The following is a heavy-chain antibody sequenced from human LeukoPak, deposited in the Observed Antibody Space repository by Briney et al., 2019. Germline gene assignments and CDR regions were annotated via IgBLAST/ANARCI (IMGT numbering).Heavy chain of an antibody. V-gene: IGHV3-53*01. CDR3: AKAPVTTCSGAYCYPFDY. CDR1: GVAFMSNC. J-gene: IGHJ4*02. D-gene: IGHD2-15*01. CDR2: IIVSGNT. Sequence: PGGALHLSCGASGVAFMSNCMSGVRQGPGKGREGGSAIIVSGNTYHTDTVEGRVTISRDSEKNTLYVEMNSLRAADAAVYYCAKAPVTTCSGAYCYPFDYWGQGTLVTVSS.